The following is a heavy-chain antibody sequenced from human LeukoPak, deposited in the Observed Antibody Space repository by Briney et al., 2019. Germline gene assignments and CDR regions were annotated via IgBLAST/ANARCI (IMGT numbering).Heavy chain of an antibody. V-gene: IGHV3-30*02. CDR1: GLTFSGSG. CDR3: ARSPTSWYFDY. CDR2: IRYHGSDK. J-gene: IGHJ4*02. D-gene: IGHD2-2*01. Sequence: PGESLRLSCAASGLTFSGSGMHWVRQAPGKGLEWVAFIRYHGSDKFYADSVKGRFTISRDNSKNTLYLQMNSLRPEDTSVYYCARSPTSWYFDYWGQGTLVTVAS.